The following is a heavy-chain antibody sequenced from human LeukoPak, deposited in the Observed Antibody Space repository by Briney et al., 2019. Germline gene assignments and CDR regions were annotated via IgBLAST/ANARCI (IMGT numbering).Heavy chain of an antibody. CDR1: GSSVNRDSHY. CDR2: VFYIGNA. V-gene: IGHV4-61*01. Sequence: SETLSLTSSVSGSSVNRDSHYWSWIRQPPGKGLEWIGYVFYIGNAKYNPSLESRVTISVDTSKNQFSLNLSSVTAADTAVYYCARGPPGSGGNFIDYWGQGSLVIVSA. J-gene: IGHJ4*02. CDR3: ARGPPGSGGNFIDY. D-gene: IGHD4-23*01.